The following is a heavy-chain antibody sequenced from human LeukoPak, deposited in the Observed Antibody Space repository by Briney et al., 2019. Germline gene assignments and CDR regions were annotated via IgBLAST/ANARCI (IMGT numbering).Heavy chain of an antibody. Sequence: SVKVSCKASGGTFSSSAISWVRQAPGQGLEWMGGTIPIFATANYAQKFQGRVTITADESTSTAYMELNSLRSEDTAVYYCARDSGGSGWYFSNYWGQGTLVTVSS. V-gene: IGHV1-69*13. CDR1: GGTFSSSA. CDR2: TIPIFATA. J-gene: IGHJ4*02. CDR3: ARDSGGSGWYFSNY. D-gene: IGHD6-19*01.